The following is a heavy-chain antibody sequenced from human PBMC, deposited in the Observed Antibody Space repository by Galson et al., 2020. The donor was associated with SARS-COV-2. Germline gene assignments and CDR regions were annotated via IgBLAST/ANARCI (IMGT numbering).Heavy chain of an antibody. Sequence: KMSGPTLVKPTQTLTLTCTFSGFSLSADKVGVAWIRQPPGKALEWLALIFWDDDKRYSPSLNNRLTISKDSSKNQVVLRMTNMEPVDTATYYCAYHSPMVGPIMSFGFWGQGTLVTVSS. CDR2: IFWDDDK. CDR1: GFSLSADKVG. V-gene: IGHV2-5*02. CDR3: AYHSPMVGPIMSFGF. D-gene: IGHD1-26*01. J-gene: IGHJ4*02.